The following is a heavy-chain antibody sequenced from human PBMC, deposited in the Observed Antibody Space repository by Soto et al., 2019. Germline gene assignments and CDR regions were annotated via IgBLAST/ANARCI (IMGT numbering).Heavy chain of an antibody. CDR2: IYYSGST. V-gene: IGHV4-39*07. Sequence: SETLSLTCTVSGGSISSSSYYWGWIRQPPGKGLEWIGSIYYSGSTYYNPSLKSRVTISVDTSKNQFSLKLSSVTAADTAVYYCARDSRRYYGSGRTDAFDIWGQGTMVTVSS. CDR1: GGSISSSSYY. CDR3: ARDSRRYYGSGRTDAFDI. D-gene: IGHD3-10*01. J-gene: IGHJ3*02.